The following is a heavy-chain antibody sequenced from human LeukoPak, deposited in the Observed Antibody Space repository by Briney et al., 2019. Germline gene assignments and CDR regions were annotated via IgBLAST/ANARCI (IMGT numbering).Heavy chain of an antibody. Sequence: ASVKVSCKASGYTFTSYDINWVRQATGQGLEWMGWMNPNSGNTGYAQKFQGRVTITRNTSISTAYMELSSLRSEDTAVYYCARGEGGTTSNWFDPRGQGTLVTVSS. CDR1: GYTFTSYD. CDR2: MNPNSGNT. CDR3: ARGEGGTTSNWFDP. J-gene: IGHJ5*02. D-gene: IGHD1-7*01. V-gene: IGHV1-8*03.